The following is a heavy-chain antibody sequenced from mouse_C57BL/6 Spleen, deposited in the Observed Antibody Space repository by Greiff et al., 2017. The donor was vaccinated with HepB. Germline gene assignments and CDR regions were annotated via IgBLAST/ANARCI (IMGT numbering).Heavy chain of an antibody. CDR3: ARDRGNWYFDV. J-gene: IGHJ1*03. D-gene: IGHD3-1*01. CDR1: GFTFSSYA. V-gene: IGHV5-4*01. Sequence: EVQWVESGGGLVKPGGSLKLSCAASGFTFSSYAMSGVRQTPEKRLEWVATISDGGSYTYYPDNVKGRFTISRDNAKNNLYLQMSHLKSEDTAMYYCARDRGNWYFDVWGTGTTVTVSS. CDR2: ISDGGSYT.